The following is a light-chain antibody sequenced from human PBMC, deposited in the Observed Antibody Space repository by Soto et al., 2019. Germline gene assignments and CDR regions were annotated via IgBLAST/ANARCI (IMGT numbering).Light chain of an antibody. J-gene: IGLJ1*01. V-gene: IGLV1-40*01. CDR2: GNT. Sequence: QAVVTQSPSVSGAPGQRVTISCTGSRSNIGAGYDVHWYQQLPGTAPKLLIYGNTNRPSGVPDRFSASKSGTSASLAITGLQAEEEADYYCQSYDSSLSRVFGTGTKLTVL. CDR1: RSNIGAGYD. CDR3: QSYDSSLSRV.